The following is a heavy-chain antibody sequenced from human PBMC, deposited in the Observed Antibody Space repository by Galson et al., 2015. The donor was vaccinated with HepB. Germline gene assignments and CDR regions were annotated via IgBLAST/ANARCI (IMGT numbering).Heavy chain of an antibody. CDR1: GFTVSSNH. V-gene: IGHV3-66*01. J-gene: IGHJ4*02. CDR3: ATAVSILGATGLFDF. D-gene: IGHD1-26*01. Sequence: LRLSCAASGFTVSSNHMSWVRQAPGKGLEWVSAVYSGGDIHYTDSVKGRFTISRDNAKNTVFLQMNSLRAEDTAVYYCATAVSILGATGLFDFWGQGTLVTVSS. CDR2: VYSGGDI.